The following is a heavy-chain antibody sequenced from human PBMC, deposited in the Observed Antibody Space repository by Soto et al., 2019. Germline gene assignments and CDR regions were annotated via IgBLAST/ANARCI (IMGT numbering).Heavy chain of an antibody. CDR3: ARDRYDSSGYYHLGFDY. CDR1: GGSISSYY. Sequence: SETLSLTCTVSGGSISSYYWSWIRQPAGKGLEWIGRIYTSGSTNYNPSLKSRVTMSVDTSKNQFSLKLSSVTAADTAVYYCARDRYDSSGYYHLGFDYWGQGTLVTVS. D-gene: IGHD3-22*01. CDR2: IYTSGST. V-gene: IGHV4-4*07. J-gene: IGHJ4*02.